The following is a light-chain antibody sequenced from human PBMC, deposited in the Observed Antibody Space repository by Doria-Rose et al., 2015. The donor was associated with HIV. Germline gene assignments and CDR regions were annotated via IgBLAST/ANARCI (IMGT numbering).Light chain of an antibody. CDR3: GTWDTSLNSGL. CDR2: DSN. J-gene: IGLJ3*02. V-gene: IGLV1-51*01. CDR1: SPNIGNNY. Sequence: QSVLTQPPSVSAAPGQKVTTSCSGSSPNIGNNYVSWYQHFPGTAPKLLIYDSNKRPSGIPDRFAGSKSGTSATLAITGLRTGDEADYYCGTWDTSLNSGLFGGGTKLIVL.